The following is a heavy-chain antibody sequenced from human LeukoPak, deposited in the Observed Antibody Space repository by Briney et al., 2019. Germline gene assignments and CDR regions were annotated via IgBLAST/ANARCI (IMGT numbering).Heavy chain of an antibody. J-gene: IGHJ4*02. CDR1: GFTFSSYS. CDR3: ARDAPIQSTPFDY. CDR2: ISSSSSFI. V-gene: IGHV3-21*01. Sequence: GGSLRLSCAASGFTFSSYSVNWVRQAPGKGLEWVSSISSSSSFIYYTDSLKGRFTISRDNAKNSLYLQLNSLRAEDTAVYYCARDAPIQSTPFDYWGQGTLVTVSS. D-gene: IGHD5-24*01.